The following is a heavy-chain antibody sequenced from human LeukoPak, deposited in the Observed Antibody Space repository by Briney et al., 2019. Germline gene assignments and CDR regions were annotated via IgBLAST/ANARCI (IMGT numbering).Heavy chain of an antibody. CDR2: INHSGST. D-gene: IGHD3-16*02. J-gene: IGHJ4*02. CDR1: GGSFSGYY. CDR3: XRGNWYDYVWGSYRPPYYFDY. V-gene: IGHV4-34*01. Sequence: SETLSLTCAVYGGSFSGYYWSWIRQPPGKGLEWIGEINHSGSTNYNPSLKSRVTISVDTSKNQFSLKLSSVTAADTAVYYCXRGNWYDYVWGSYRPPYYFDYWGQGTLVTVSS.